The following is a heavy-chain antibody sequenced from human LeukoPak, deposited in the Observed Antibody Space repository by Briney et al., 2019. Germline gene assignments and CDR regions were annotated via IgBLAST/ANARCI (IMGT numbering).Heavy chain of an antibody. V-gene: IGHV3-13*04. CDR2: IGAAGDS. CDR1: GFNFNYYD. Sequence: QTGGSLRLSCAASGFNFNYYDMHWVRQATGKGLEWVSTIGAAGDSYSPDYVKGRFIISRENAKNSLYLQMNSLRAGDTAVYYCARDRGYAFDIWGQGTMVTVSS. J-gene: IGHJ3*02. CDR3: ARDRGYAFDI. D-gene: IGHD5-12*01.